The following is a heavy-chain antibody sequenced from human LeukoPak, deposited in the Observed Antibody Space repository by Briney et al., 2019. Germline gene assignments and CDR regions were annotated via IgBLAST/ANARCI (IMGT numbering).Heavy chain of an antibody. CDR2: ISSNGGST. Sequence: GGALRLSCAASGFTFSSYAMHWVRQAPGKGLEYFSAISSNGGSTYYANSVKGRFTISRDNSKNTLYLQMGSLRAEDMAVYYCARGLVAAAGTDFDYWGQGTLVTVSS. J-gene: IGHJ4*02. V-gene: IGHV3-64*01. D-gene: IGHD6-13*01. CDR3: ARGLVAAAGTDFDY. CDR1: GFTFSSYA.